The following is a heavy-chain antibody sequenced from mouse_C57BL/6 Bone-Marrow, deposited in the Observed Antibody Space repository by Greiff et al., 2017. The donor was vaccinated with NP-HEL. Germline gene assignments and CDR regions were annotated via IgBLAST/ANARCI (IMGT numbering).Heavy chain of an antibody. CDR3: AREGLLRRGYFGV. D-gene: IGHD1-1*01. CDR2: ILPGSGST. J-gene: IGHJ1*03. Sequence: VKLVESGAELMKPGASVKLSCKATGYTFTGYWIEWVKQRPGHGLEWIGEILPGSGSTNYTEKVKGKATFTADTSSNAAYMQLSSLTTDDSAIYYCAREGLLRRGYFGVWGTGTTVTVSS. CDR1: GYTFTGYW. V-gene: IGHV1-9*01.